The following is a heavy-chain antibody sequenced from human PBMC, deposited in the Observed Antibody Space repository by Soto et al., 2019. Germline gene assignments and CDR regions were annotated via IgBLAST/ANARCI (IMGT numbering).Heavy chain of an antibody. CDR2: IYYSGST. J-gene: IGHJ4*02. CDR3: AGIYSGGPGGTWRY. V-gene: IGHV4-31*03. D-gene: IGHD1-26*01. CDR1: GGSISSGGYY. Sequence: QVQLQESGPGLVKPSQTLSLTCTVSGGSISSGGYYWSWIRQHPGKGLEWIGYIYYSGSTYYNSSLTGRVPISVDTSKTQLSLKLSSVAAADTAVFCGAGIYSGGPGGTWRYWGQGTLVTVSS.